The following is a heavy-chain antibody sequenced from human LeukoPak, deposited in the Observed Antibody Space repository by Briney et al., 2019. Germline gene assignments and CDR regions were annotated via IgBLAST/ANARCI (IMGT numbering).Heavy chain of an antibody. V-gene: IGHV4-4*07. Sequence: PSETLSLTCTVSGASIRNDFWTWIRQPATKGLEWIGRIYSSGTTNYNPSLKSRVSMSVDTSKNQFSLILTSVTAADTAVYFCARNFRGGSTYLDYWGQGTLVTVSS. CDR2: IYSSGTT. J-gene: IGHJ4*02. CDR1: GASIRNDF. CDR3: ARNFRGGSTYLDY. D-gene: IGHD2/OR15-2a*01.